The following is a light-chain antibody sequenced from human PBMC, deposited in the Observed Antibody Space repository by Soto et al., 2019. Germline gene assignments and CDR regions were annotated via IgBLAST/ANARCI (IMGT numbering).Light chain of an antibody. CDR1: QSVSSN. CDR3: QQYNSWPPLT. V-gene: IGKV3-15*01. J-gene: IGKJ4*01. CDR2: GAS. Sequence: EIVMTQSPATLSVSPGERDTISCRASQSVSSNLAWYQQKPGQAPRLLIYGASTRATGIPARFSGSGSGTEFPLTISSLQSKDLAVYYCQQYNSWPPLTFGGGTKVEIK.